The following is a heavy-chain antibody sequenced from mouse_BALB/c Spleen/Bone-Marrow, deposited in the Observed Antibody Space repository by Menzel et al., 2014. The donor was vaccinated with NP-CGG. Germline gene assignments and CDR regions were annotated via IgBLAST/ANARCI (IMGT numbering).Heavy chain of an antibody. Sequence: QVQLQQSGAEMVKPGASVKLSCKASGDIFTSYYMYWVKQRPGQGLEWIGGINPNNSGTNFNEKFKSEATLIVDKSSSTAYMELSSLTSEDSAVYYCARGRYDSDGWYFDVWGAGTTVTVSS. J-gene: IGHJ1*01. V-gene: IGHV1-53*01. D-gene: IGHD2-4*01. CDR1: GDIFTSYY. CDR2: INPNNSGT. CDR3: ARGRYDSDGWYFDV.